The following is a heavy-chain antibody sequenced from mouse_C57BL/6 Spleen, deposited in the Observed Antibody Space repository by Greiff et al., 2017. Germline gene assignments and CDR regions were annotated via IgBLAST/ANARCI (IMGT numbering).Heavy chain of an antibody. J-gene: IGHJ2*01. CDR1: GYAFSSSW. Sequence: VQLQQPGPELVKPGASVKISCKASGYAFSSSWMNWVKQRPGKGLEWIGRIYPGDGDTNYNGKFKGKATLTADKSSSTAYMQLSSLTSEDSAVYFCAREGSSYVDYWGQGTTLTVSS. CDR3: AREGSSYVDY. V-gene: IGHV1-82*01. D-gene: IGHD1-1*01. CDR2: IYPGDGDT.